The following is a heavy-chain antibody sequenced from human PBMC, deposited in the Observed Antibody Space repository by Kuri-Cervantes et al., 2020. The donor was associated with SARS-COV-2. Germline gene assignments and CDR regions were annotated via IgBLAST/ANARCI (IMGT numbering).Heavy chain of an antibody. V-gene: IGHV3-21*01. CDR2: ISSSSSYI. Sequence: GGSLRLSCAASGFTFSSYSMNWVRQAPGKGLEWVSSISSSSSYIYYADSVKGRFTISRDNAKNSLYLQMNSLRAEDTAVYYCARGSKTTVVTPVSWGQGTPVTVSS. J-gene: IGHJ4*02. CDR1: GFTFSSYS. CDR3: ARGSKTTVVTPVS. D-gene: IGHD4-23*01.